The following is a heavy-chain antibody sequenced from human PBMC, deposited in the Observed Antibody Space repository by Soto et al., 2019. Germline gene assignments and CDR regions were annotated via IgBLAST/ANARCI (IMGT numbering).Heavy chain of an antibody. V-gene: IGHV3-11*06. Sequence: GGSLRLSCAVSGFTFSDYYMTWIRQAPGKGLEWVSYISSSTSHTNYADSVKGRFTISRDNAKNSLYLQMNSLRAEDTAVYYCAREDTYGLDYFDYWGQGTLVTVSS. J-gene: IGHJ4*02. CDR1: GFTFSDYY. CDR3: AREDTYGLDYFDY. CDR2: ISSSTSHT. D-gene: IGHD5-18*01.